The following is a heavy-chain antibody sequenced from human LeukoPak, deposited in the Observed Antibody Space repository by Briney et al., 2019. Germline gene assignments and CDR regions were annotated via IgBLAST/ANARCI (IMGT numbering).Heavy chain of an antibody. CDR2: INTNGSST. Sequence: PGGSLRLSCAASGFTFNNYWMHWVRQAPGKGLLWVSRINTNGSSTSYADSVKGRFTITRDNAKNMVYLQMNSLRGEDTAAYYCARENFDPWGQGTQVTVSS. V-gene: IGHV3-74*01. CDR3: ARENFDP. J-gene: IGHJ5*02. CDR1: GFTFNNYW.